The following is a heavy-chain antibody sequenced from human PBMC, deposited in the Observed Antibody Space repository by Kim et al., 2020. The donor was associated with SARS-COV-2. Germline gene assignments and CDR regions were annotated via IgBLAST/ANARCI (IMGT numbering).Heavy chain of an antibody. J-gene: IGHJ4*02. V-gene: IGHV1-69*01. Sequence: AQKFQRRVTITADESTSTAYMELSSLRSEDTAVYYCASALSGGHWWEEDYWGQGTLVTVSS. D-gene: IGHD1-26*01. CDR3: ASALSGGHWWEEDY.